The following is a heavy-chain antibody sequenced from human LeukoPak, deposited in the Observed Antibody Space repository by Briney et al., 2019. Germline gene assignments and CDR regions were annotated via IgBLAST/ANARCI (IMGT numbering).Heavy chain of an antibody. CDR1: GFTFSNYW. D-gene: IGHD3-22*01. J-gene: IGHJ4*02. V-gene: IGHV3-7*03. CDR3: ATSADSSGND. CDR2: IKGDGSYK. Sequence: TGGSLRLSCAASGFTFSNYWMSWVRQAPGKGLEWVANIKGDGSYKYYVDSVKGRFTISRDNAKSSVYLQMNTLGAEDTAVYYCATSADSSGNDWGQGTLVTVSS.